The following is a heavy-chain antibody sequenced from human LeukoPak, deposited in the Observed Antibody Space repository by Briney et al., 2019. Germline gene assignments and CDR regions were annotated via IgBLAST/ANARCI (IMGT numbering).Heavy chain of an antibody. V-gene: IGHV4-59*01. Sequence: SETLSLTCTVSGDSISSYYWSWIRQPPGKGLEWIGYIYYSGSTNYNPSLKSRVTISVDTSKNQFSLKLSSVTAADTAVYYCARAPRIGYCSSTSCYRAFDIWGQGTMVTVSS. CDR1: GDSISSYY. D-gene: IGHD2-2*03. CDR2: IYYSGST. CDR3: ARAPRIGYCSSTSCYRAFDI. J-gene: IGHJ3*02.